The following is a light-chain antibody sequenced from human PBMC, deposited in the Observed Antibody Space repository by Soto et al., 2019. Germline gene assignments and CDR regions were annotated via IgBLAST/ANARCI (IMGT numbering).Light chain of an antibody. CDR2: GAS. Sequence: ATPMTQSPSSLSASVGDRVTIACRASQGIRTELGWYQQKPGEAPKLLIYGASTLQSGVPSRFSGSGSGTDFTLTISSLQPEDFATYYCLQDYDYPRMFCQGTKVEMK. J-gene: IGKJ1*01. V-gene: IGKV1-6*01. CDR3: LQDYDYPRM. CDR1: QGIRTE.